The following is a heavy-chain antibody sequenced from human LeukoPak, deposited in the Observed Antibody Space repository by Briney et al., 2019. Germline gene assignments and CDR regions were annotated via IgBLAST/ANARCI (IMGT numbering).Heavy chain of an antibody. V-gene: IGHV3-23*01. J-gene: IGHJ4*02. D-gene: IGHD4-11*01. Sequence: GGSLRLSCAASGFTFGSYAMSWVRQAPRKGLEWVSAMSSGYGGTYYADSVKGRFTISRDNSKNTLYLQMNSLSVEDTAVYYCAKLTTSWGQGTLVTVSS. CDR1: GFTFGSYA. CDR3: AKLTTS. CDR2: MSSGYGGT.